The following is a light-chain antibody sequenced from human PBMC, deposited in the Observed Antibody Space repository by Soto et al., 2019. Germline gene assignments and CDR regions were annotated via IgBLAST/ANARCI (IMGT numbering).Light chain of an antibody. Sequence: QSALTQPASVSGSLGQSITISCTGTSNDIGGYNYVSWYQQHPGKVPKLIISEVNNRPSGVSHRFSASKSDNTASLTISGLQAEDEADYYCCSYTSTSTLYVFGTGTKVTVL. J-gene: IGLJ1*01. V-gene: IGLV2-14*01. CDR1: SNDIGGYNY. CDR3: CSYTSTSTLYV. CDR2: EVN.